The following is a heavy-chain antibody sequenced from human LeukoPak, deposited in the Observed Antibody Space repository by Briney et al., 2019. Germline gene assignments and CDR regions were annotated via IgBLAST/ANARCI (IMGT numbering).Heavy chain of an antibody. V-gene: IGHV1-18*01. CDR1: GYTFIKYG. Sequence: ASVKVSCMASGYTFIKYGVTWVRQPPGQGREGMGWISAYNGNTNYAQKLQGRVTMTTDTSTTTAYIELRSLRYDDTAVYYCARDLVRGVIGFWGQGTLVTVSS. D-gene: IGHD3-10*01. CDR2: ISAYNGNT. J-gene: IGHJ4*02. CDR3: ARDLVRGVIGF.